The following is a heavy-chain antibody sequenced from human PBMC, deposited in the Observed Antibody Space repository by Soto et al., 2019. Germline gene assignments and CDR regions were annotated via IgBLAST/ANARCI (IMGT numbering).Heavy chain of an antibody. CDR3: ARDPNYYYDSSGYYSLSDDYYYGMDV. D-gene: IGHD3-22*01. J-gene: IGHJ6*02. CDR2: ISAYNGNT. Sequence: GASVKVSCKASGYTFTSYGISWVRQAPGQGLEWMGWISAYNGNTNYAQKLQGRVTMTTDTSTSTAYMELRSLRSDDTAVYYCARDPNYYYDSSGYYSLSDDYYYGMDVWGQGTTVTVSS. V-gene: IGHV1-18*01. CDR1: GYTFTSYG.